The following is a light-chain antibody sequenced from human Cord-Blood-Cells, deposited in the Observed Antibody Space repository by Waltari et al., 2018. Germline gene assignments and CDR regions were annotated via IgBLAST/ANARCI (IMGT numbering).Light chain of an antibody. CDR3: QKYNSAPST. CDR2: AAS. CDR1: QGISNY. J-gene: IGKJ5*01. Sequence: DIQMTQSPSSLSASVGDSVTITCRASQGISNYLAWYQQKPGKVPTLLIYAASTLQSGVPSRFSGSGSGTDFTLTISSLQPEDVATYYCQKYNSAPSTFGQGTRLEIK. V-gene: IGKV1-27*01.